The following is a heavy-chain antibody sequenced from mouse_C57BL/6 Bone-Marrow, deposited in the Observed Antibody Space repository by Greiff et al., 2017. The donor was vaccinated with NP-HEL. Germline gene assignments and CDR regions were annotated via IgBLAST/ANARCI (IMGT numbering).Heavy chain of an antibody. CDR3: ARWGKGGYGLWFAY. CDR1: GYTFTSYW. J-gene: IGHJ3*01. Sequence: QVQLQQPGAELVKPGASVKLSCKASGYTFTSYWMHWVKQRPGRGLEWIGRIDPNSGGTKYNEKFKSKATLTVDKTSSTAYMQRSSLTYEDAEVYYCARWGKGGYGLWFAYWGQGTLVTVSA. V-gene: IGHV1-72*01. CDR2: IDPNSGGT. D-gene: IGHD2-2*01.